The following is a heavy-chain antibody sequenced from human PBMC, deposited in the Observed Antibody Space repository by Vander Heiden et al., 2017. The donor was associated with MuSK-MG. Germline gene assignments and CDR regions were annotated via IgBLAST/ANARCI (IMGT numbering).Heavy chain of an antibody. D-gene: IGHD4-4*01. J-gene: IGHJ6*03. CDR2: IYSGGST. Sequence: VQLLESGGGLVQPGVCLRRSDAAAEGTVSSNYMSWVRQAPGKGLEWVSVIYSGGSTYYADSVKGRFTISRDNSKNTLYLQINSLRAEDTAVYYCARGYSTYEWHYMDVWGPGTTATVSS. V-gene: IGHV3-53*04. CDR1: EGTVSSNY. CDR3: ARGYSTYEWHYMDV.